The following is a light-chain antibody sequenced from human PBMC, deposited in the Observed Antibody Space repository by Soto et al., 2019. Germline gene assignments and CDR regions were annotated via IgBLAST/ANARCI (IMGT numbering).Light chain of an antibody. CDR1: SSNIRNNY. Sequence: QSVLTQPPSVSAAPGQKVTISCSGSSSNIRNNYVSWYQQLPGTAPKLLIYENNKRPSGIPDRFSGSKSGTSATLGITGLQIGDEADYYCGTWDSSLGAGLYVFGTGTKVTVL. V-gene: IGLV1-51*02. CDR2: ENN. CDR3: GTWDSSLGAGLYV. J-gene: IGLJ1*01.